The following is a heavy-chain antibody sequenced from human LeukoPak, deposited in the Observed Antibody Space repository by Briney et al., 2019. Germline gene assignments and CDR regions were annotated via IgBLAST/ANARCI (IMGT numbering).Heavy chain of an antibody. J-gene: IGHJ6*03. V-gene: IGHV3-9*01. CDR1: GFTFDDYA. D-gene: IGHD4-11*01. Sequence: GRSLRLSCAASGFTFDDYAMHWVRQAPGKGLEWVSGISWNSGSIGYADSVKGRFTISRDNAKNSLYLQMNSLRAEDTALYHCARVARDYSNYGYYYYYMDVWGKGTTVTVSS. CDR2: ISWNSGSI. CDR3: ARVARDYSNYGYYYYYMDV.